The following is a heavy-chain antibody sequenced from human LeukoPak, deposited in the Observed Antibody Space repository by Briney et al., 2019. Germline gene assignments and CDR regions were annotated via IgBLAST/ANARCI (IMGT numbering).Heavy chain of an antibody. J-gene: IGHJ4*02. Sequence: SETLSLTCTVSGGSISSSSYYWGWLRQPPGKGLEWIGSIYYSGSTYYNPSLKSRVTISVDTSKNQFSLKLSSVTAADTAVYYCARLPEDYGDYADDYWGQGTLVTVSS. D-gene: IGHD4-17*01. V-gene: IGHV4-39*01. CDR3: ARLPEDYGDYADDY. CDR2: IYYSGST. CDR1: GGSISSSSYY.